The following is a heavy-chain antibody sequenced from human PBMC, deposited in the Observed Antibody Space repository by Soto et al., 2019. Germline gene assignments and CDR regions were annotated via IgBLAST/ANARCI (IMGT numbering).Heavy chain of an antibody. CDR2: IYYSGST. D-gene: IGHD1-26*01. Sequence: QVQLQESGPGLVKPSQTLSLTCTVSGGSISSGDYYWSWIRQPPGKGLEWIGYIYYSGSTYYNPSLKGRVTISVDTSKNQFSLKLSSVTAADTAVYYCARDCDACGSGIDYWGQGTLVTVSS. CDR1: GGSISSGDYY. V-gene: IGHV4-30-4*01. J-gene: IGHJ4*02. CDR3: ARDCDACGSGIDY.